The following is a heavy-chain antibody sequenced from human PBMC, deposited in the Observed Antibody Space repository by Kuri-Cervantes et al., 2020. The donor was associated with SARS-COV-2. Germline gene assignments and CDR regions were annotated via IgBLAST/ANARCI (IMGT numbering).Heavy chain of an antibody. D-gene: IGHD6-13*01. CDR1: GFTFSSYS. V-gene: IGHV3-21*04. J-gene: IGHJ5*02. CDR3: ARAYSSSWYERWFDP. Sequence: GESLKISCAASGFTFSSYSMNWVRQAPGKGLEWVSSISSSSSYIYYADSVKGRFTISRDNAKNSLYLQMNSLRAEDTAVYYCARAYSSSWYERWFDPWGQGTLVTVSS. CDR2: ISSSSSYI.